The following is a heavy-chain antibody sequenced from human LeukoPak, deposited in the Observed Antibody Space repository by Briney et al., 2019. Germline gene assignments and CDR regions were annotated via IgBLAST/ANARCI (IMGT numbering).Heavy chain of an antibody. CDR3: ARDSYYHPDY. D-gene: IGHD3-10*01. CDR2: IISDGSSA. CDR1: GFTFSSYW. J-gene: IGHJ4*02. V-gene: IGHV3-74*01. Sequence: GGSLRLSCAASGFTFSSYWMHWVRQAPGKGLVWVSRIISDGSSATYADSVKGRFTISRDNAKNTLYLQMNSLRAEDTAVYYCARDSYYHPDYWGQGILVTVSS.